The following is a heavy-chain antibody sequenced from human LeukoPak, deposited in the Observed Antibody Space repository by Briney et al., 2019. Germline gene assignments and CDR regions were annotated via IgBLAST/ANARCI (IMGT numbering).Heavy chain of an antibody. CDR3: ARGVTYYDILTGYPAQLPWFDY. V-gene: IGHV3-30*03. CDR1: GFTFSSYG. CDR2: ISYDGSNK. D-gene: IGHD3-9*01. Sequence: PGRSLRLSCAASGFTFSSYGMHWVRQAPGKGLEWVAVISYDGSNKYYADSVKGRFTISRDNSKNTLYLQMNSLRAEDTAVYYCARGVTYYDILTGYPAQLPWFDYWGQGTLVTVSS. J-gene: IGHJ4*02.